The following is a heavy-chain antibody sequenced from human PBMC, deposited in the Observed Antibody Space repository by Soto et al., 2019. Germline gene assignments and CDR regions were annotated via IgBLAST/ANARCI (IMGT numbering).Heavy chain of an antibody. Sequence: QVQLQESGPGLVKPSGTLSLTCALSGASIITDNWWSWFSQPPGKEMEWIGEIYHSGNTNFNPSVKSRVTISVYTSKNQCSLTVSSVTAADTAIYYCARASASSKLRGVVINWGQGTLVTVSS. CDR3: ARASASSKLRGVVIN. J-gene: IGHJ4*02. D-gene: IGHD3-10*01. CDR2: IYHSGNT. V-gene: IGHV4-4*02. CDR1: GASIITDNW.